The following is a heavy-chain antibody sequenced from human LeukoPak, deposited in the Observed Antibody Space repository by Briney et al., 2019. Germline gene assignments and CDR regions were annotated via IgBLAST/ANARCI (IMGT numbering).Heavy chain of an antibody. D-gene: IGHD3-9*01. CDR1: GGTFISYA. CDR3: TREATGYSWFDP. CDR2: ISGYNGNT. Sequence: GSSVKVSCKASGGTFISYAISWVRQAPGQGLEWMGWISGYNGNTNYAQKFQGRVTMTTDTSTNTAYMELRSLRSDDTAVYYCTREATGYSWFDPWGQGTLVTVSS. V-gene: IGHV1-18*01. J-gene: IGHJ5*02.